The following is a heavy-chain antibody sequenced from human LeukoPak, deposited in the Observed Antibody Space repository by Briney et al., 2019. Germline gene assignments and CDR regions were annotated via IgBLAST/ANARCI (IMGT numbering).Heavy chain of an antibody. J-gene: IGHJ6*03. D-gene: IGHD3-10*01. CDR3: ARQGNYYGSGSPRHYYYMDV. CDR2: INHSGST. CDR1: GGSFSGYY. V-gene: IGHV4-34*01. Sequence: SETLSLTCAVYGGSFSGYYWSWIRQPPGKGLEWIGEINHSGSTNYNPSLKSRVTISVDTSKNQFSLKLSSVTAADTAVYYCARQGNYYGSGSPRHYYYMDVWGKGTTVTISS.